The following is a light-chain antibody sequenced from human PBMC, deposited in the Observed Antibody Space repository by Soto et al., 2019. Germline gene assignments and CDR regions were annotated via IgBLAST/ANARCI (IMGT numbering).Light chain of an antibody. V-gene: IGKV1-5*03. CDR1: QTISTW. CDR3: QQYNSYPIT. Sequence: DIQMTQSPSTLSASVGDRVTITCRASQTISTWLAWYQQKPGKAPDLLIYKASSLESGVPSRFSGSGSGTELTITISSLQPDDFETYYCQQYNSYPITFGQGTRLEIK. CDR2: KAS. J-gene: IGKJ5*01.